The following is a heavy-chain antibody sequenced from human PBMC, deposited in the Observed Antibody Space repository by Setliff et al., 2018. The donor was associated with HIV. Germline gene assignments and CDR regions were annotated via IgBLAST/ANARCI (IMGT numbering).Heavy chain of an antibody. V-gene: IGHV4-31*02. J-gene: IGHJ2*01. CDR3: ARLETYYYDSSGSTGWYFDL. Sequence: LPPGKGLEWIGYIYYSGSTYYNPSLKSRVTISVDTSKNQFSLKLSSVTAADTAVYYCARLETYYYDSSGSTGWYFDLWGRGTLVTVSS. CDR2: IYYSGST. D-gene: IGHD3-22*01.